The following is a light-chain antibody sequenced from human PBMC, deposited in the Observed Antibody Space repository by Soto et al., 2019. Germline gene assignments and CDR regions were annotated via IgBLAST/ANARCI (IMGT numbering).Light chain of an antibody. V-gene: IGKV1-39*01. CDR2: AAS. CDR3: QQGYSIPPST. Sequence: IQMTQSPSSLSASVGDRVTITCRANQSISTYLNWYQQKPGKAPKLLIYAASNLQSGVSSRFSGSGSGTAFTLTISSLQPADFATYYCQQGYSIPPSTFGQGTKVDI. J-gene: IGKJ2*01. CDR1: QSISTY.